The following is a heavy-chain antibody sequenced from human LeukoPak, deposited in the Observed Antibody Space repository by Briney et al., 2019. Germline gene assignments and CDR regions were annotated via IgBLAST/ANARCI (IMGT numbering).Heavy chain of an antibody. D-gene: IGHD5-12*01. J-gene: IGHJ4*02. V-gene: IGHV4-39*01. CDR3: VRHDGRGGATMGALDS. CDR2: VYYGRTT. CDR1: AGSISSSSHH. Sequence: PSETLSLTCAVSAGSISSSSHHWGWIRQSPGKGLEWIGSVYYGRTTYYNPSLTSRVTISVVTSRNQFSLQLNSVTAADTAVYYCVRHDGRGGATMGALDSWGQGSLVTVSS.